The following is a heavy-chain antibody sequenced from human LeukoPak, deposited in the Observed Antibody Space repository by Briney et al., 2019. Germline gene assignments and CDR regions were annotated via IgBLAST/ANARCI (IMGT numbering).Heavy chain of an antibody. Sequence: NPSETLSLTCAVYGGSFSGYYWSWIRQPPGKGLEWIGEINHSGSTNYNPSLKSRVTISVDTSKNQFSLKLSSVTAADTAVYYCARGALFDYWGQGTLVTVSS. CDR1: GGSFSGYY. V-gene: IGHV4-34*01. J-gene: IGHJ4*02. D-gene: IGHD3-16*02. CDR2: INHSGST. CDR3: ARGALFDY.